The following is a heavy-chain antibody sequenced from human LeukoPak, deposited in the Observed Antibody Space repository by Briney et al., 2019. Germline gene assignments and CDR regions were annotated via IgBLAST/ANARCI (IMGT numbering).Heavy chain of an antibody. CDR3: AKAIVGARPGDYFDY. CDR1: GSTARIDS. D-gene: IGHD1-26*01. Sequence: PGGSLRLSCAASGSTARIDSMGWVRQAPGKGLEWVSSISSSSSYIYYVDSVKGRFTISRDNAKNSQYLQMNSLRAEDTAVYYCAKAIVGARPGDYFDYGGQGTLVTVSS. V-gene: IGHV3-21*01. J-gene: IGHJ4*02. CDR2: ISSSSSYI.